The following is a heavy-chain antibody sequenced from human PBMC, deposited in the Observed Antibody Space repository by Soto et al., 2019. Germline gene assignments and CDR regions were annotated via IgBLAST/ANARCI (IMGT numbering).Heavy chain of an antibody. Sequence: QVQLQESGPGLVKPSETLSLTCTVSGGSTSSYYWSWIRQPPGKGLEWIGYIYYSGSTNYNPSLKSRVTISVDTSKNQFSLKLSSVTAADTAVYYCARQGVPAATGLDYWGQGTLVTVSS. V-gene: IGHV4-59*08. D-gene: IGHD2-2*01. CDR3: ARQGVPAATGLDY. J-gene: IGHJ4*02. CDR1: GGSTSSYY. CDR2: IYYSGST.